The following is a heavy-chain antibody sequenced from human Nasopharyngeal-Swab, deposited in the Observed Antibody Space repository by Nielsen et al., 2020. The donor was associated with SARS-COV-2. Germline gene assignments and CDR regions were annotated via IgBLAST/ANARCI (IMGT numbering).Heavy chain of an antibody. CDR2: IKQDGSEK. Sequence: GGSLRLSCAGSGFTFSRYWMSWVRQAPGKRLEWVANIKQDGSEKCYEDSVKGRFTISRDNAKNSLYLQMNSLRAEDTAVYYCARDKGMRDYVWGSYRSSYYYYYGMDVWGQGTTVTVSS. J-gene: IGHJ6*02. V-gene: IGHV3-7*01. CDR3: ARDKGMRDYVWGSYRSSYYYYYGMDV. CDR1: GFTFSRYW. D-gene: IGHD3-16*02.